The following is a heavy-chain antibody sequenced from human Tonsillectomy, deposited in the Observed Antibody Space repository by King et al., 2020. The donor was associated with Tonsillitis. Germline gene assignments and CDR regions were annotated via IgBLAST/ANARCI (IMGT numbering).Heavy chain of an antibody. J-gene: IGHJ6*02. CDR1: GFTFSYYG. V-gene: IGHV3-30*18. D-gene: IGHD3-10*01. CDR3: ANSDYYGSGSYYSRTPPDYYYYYGMDV. CDR2: ISHDGSNK. Sequence: GQLVQSGGGVVQPGRSLRLSCAASGFTFSYYGMHWVRQAPGKGLEWVAVISHDGSNKYYADSVKGRFTISRDNSKNTLYLQMNSLRAEDTAVYYCANSDYYGSGSYYSRTPPDYYYYYGMDVWGQGTTVTVSS.